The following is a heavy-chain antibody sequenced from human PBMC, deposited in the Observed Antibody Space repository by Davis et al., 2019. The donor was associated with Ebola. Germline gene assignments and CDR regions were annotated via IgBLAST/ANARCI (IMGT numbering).Heavy chain of an antibody. CDR1: GFTFSSYG. Sequence: GESLKISCAASGFTFSSYGMHWVRQAPGKGLEWVTVIWYDGSNKYYADSVKGRLTISRDNSKNTLYLQMNSLRAEDTAVYYCAREGPYSSSWYFDYWGQGTLVTVSS. J-gene: IGHJ4*02. D-gene: IGHD6-13*01. CDR2: IWYDGSNK. CDR3: AREGPYSSSWYFDY. V-gene: IGHV3-33*01.